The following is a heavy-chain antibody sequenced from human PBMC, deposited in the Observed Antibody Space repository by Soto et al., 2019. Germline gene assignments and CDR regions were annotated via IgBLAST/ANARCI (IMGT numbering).Heavy chain of an antibody. J-gene: IGHJ6*02. CDR3: ARDSITMVRGVITTHYYYYYGMDV. D-gene: IGHD3-10*01. CDR2: ISYDGSNK. Sequence: GGSLRLSCAASGFTFSSYAMHWVRQAPGKGLEWVAVISYDGSNKYYADSVKGRFTISRDNSKNTLYLQMNSLRAEDTAAYYCARDSITMVRGVITTHYYYYYGMDVWGQGTTVTVSS. V-gene: IGHV3-30-3*01. CDR1: GFTFSSYA.